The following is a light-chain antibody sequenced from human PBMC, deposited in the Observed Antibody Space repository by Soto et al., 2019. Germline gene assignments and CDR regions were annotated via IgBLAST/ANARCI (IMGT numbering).Light chain of an antibody. CDR3: QQYGSSPLT. J-gene: IGKJ4*01. V-gene: IGKV3-20*01. CDR1: QSVSSSY. Sequence: EIVLTQSPGTLSLSPVERATLSCRASQSVSSSYLAWYQQKPGQAPRLLIYGASSRATGIPDRFSGSGSGTDFTLTISRLEPEDFAVYYCQQYGSSPLTFDGGTKVDIK. CDR2: GAS.